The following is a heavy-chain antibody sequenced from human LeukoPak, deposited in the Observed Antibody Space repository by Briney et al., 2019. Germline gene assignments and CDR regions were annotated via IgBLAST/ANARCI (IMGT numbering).Heavy chain of an antibody. V-gene: IGHV1-18*01. Sequence: ASVKVSCKASGYTFTSYGISWVRQAPGQGLEWMGWISAYNGNTNYAQKLQGRVTMTTDTSTSTAYMELRSLRSDDTAVYYCARLNSPPTYYDFWSGYYSPYYFDYWGRGTLVTVSS. CDR2: ISAYNGNT. CDR1: GYTFTSYG. D-gene: IGHD3-3*01. CDR3: ARLNSPPTYYDFWSGYYSPYYFDY. J-gene: IGHJ4*02.